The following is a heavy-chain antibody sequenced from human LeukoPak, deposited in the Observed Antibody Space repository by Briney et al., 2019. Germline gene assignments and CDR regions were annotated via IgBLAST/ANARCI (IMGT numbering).Heavy chain of an antibody. D-gene: IGHD3-10*01. CDR2: INHSGST. CDR3: ARVRGSYGSGSYRDWFDP. V-gene: IGHV4-34*01. Sequence: PSETLSLTCAVYGGSFSGYYWSWIRQPPGKGLEWIGEINHSGSTNYNPSLKSRVTISVDTSKNQFSLKLSSVTAADTAVYYCARVRGSYGSGSYRDWFDPWGQGTLVTVSS. J-gene: IGHJ5*02. CDR1: GGSFSGYY.